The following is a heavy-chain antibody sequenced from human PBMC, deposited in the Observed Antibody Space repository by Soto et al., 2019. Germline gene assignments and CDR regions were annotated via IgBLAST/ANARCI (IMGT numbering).Heavy chain of an antibody. J-gene: IGHJ4*02. CDR2: ISSSSSTI. CDR1: GFTFSSYS. D-gene: IGHD3-22*01. CDR3: ARSGDSYDSSGFYY. V-gene: IGHV3-48*02. Sequence: EVQLVESGGGLVQPGGSLRLSCAASGFTFSSYSMNWVRQAPWKGLEWVSYISSSSSTIYYADSVKGRFTISRDNAKNSLYLQMNSLRDEDTAVYYCARSGDSYDSSGFYYCGQGTLVTVSS.